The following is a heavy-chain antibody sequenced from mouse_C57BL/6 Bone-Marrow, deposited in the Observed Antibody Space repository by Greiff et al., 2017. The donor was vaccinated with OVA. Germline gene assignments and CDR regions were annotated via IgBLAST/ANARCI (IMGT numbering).Heavy chain of an antibody. V-gene: IGHV1-72*01. CDR2: IDPNSGGT. CDR3: ARSRGLRRGYYFDY. CDR1: GYTFTSYW. Sequence: QVQLQPGAELVQPGASVKLSCKASGYTFTSYWMHWVKQRPGRGLEWIGRIDPNSGGTKYNEKFKSKATLTVDKPSSTAYMQLSSLTSEDSAVYYCARSRGLRRGYYFDYWGQGTTLTVSS. J-gene: IGHJ2*01. D-gene: IGHD2-4*01.